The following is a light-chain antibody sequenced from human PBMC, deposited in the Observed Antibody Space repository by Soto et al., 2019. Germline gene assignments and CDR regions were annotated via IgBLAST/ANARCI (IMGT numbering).Light chain of an antibody. J-gene: IGLJ1*01. CDR2: DTT. CDR1: TGAVTNGHY. Sequence: QAVLTQEPSLTVSPGGTVTLTCGSSTGAVTNGHYPYWFQQKSGQAPRTLIYDTTNRHSWTPARFSGSLLGGKAALTLSGVQPEDEAEYYCLLSYNGPYVFGTGTKVTVL. CDR3: LLSYNGPYV. V-gene: IGLV7-46*01.